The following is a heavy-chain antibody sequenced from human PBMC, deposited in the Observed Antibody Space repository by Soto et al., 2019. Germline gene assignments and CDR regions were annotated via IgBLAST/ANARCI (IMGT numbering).Heavy chain of an antibody. Sequence: GGSLRLSCAASGFTFSNAWMSWVRQAPGKGLEWVGRIKSKTDGGTTDYAAPVKGRFTISRDDSKNTLYLQMNSLKTEDTAVYYCTTVLGGYDPDFDYWGQGTLVTVSS. D-gene: IGHD5-12*01. CDR2: IKSKTDGGTT. CDR3: TTVLGGYDPDFDY. J-gene: IGHJ4*02. CDR1: GFTFSNAW. V-gene: IGHV3-15*01.